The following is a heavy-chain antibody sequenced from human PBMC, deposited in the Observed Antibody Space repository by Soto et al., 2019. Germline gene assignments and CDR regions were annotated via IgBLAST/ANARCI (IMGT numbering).Heavy chain of an antibody. J-gene: IGHJ6*02. CDR1: GGTFSSYA. V-gene: IGHV1-69*13. CDR3: ARVLGYCSSTSCYGDYYYYYYGMDV. CDR2: IIPIFGTA. Sequence: SVKVSCKASGGTFSSYAISWVRQAPGQGHEWMGGIIPIFGTANYAQKFQGRVTITADESTSTAYMELSSLRSEDTAVYYCARVLGYCSSTSCYGDYYYYYYGMDVWGQGTTVTVSS. D-gene: IGHD2-2*01.